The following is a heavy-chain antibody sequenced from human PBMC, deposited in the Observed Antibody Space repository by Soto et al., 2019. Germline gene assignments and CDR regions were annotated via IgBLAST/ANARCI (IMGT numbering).Heavy chain of an antibody. D-gene: IGHD1-1*01. Sequence: GGSLRLSCAASGFAFSTYAMTWVRQAPGKGLEWVSTISGSGATTYYADSVKGRFTVSRDNSRSTLYMQMNNLRAEDTAVYYCAKSQRLLSLAEYWGQGNLVTVSS. CDR2: ISGSGATT. V-gene: IGHV3-23*01. CDR1: GFAFSTYA. CDR3: AKSQRLLSLAEY. J-gene: IGHJ4*02.